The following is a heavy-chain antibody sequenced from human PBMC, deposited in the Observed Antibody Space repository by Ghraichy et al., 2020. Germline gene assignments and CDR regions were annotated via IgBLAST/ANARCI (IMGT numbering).Heavy chain of an antibody. CDR2: IYHSGST. V-gene: IGHV4-30-2*01. D-gene: IGHD7-27*01. CDR3: ARVSNWGSYYFDY. Sequence: SETLSLTCAVSGGSISSGGYSWSWIRQPPGKGLEWIGYIYHSGSTYYNPSLKSRVTISVDRSKNQFSLKLSSVTAADTAVYYCARVSNWGSYYFDYWGQGTLVTVSS. CDR1: GGSISSGGYS. J-gene: IGHJ4*02.